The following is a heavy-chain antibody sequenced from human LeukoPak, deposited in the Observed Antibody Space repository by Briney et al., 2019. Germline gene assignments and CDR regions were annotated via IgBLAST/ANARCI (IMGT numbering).Heavy chain of an antibody. V-gene: IGHV3-23*01. CDR2: ISGGGDTT. CDR3: AKDRGY. Sequence: PGGSLRLSCAASGISFGNYAMSWVRQAPGKGLEWISAISGGGDTTHYADSVKGRFTISRDNSKNTLYLEMNSLRAEDTAVYYCAKDRGYWGQGTLVTVSS. D-gene: IGHD5-24*01. J-gene: IGHJ4*02. CDR1: GISFGNYA.